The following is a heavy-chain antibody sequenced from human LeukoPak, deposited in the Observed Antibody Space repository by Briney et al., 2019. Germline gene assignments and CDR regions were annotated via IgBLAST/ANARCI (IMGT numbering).Heavy chain of an antibody. D-gene: IGHD3-10*01. CDR2: IYSGGST. Sequence: PGGSLRLSCAASGFTFSSYAMSWVRQAPGKGLEWVSVIYSGGSTYYADSVKGRFTISRDNSKNTLYLQMNSLRAEDTAVYYCARVTIWFGFFDYWGQGTLVTVSS. J-gene: IGHJ4*02. V-gene: IGHV3-66*01. CDR1: GFTFSSYA. CDR3: ARVTIWFGFFDY.